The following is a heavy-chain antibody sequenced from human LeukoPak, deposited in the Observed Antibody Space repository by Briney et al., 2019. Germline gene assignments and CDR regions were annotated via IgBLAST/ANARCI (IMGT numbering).Heavy chain of an antibody. D-gene: IGHD6-6*01. Sequence: PGGSLRLSCAASGFTFSSYAMSWVRQPPGKGLEWIANIYYSGSTFYNPPLKSRVTISVDTSKNQFSLKLSSVTAADTAVYYCAGRTGSSSSRWFDPWGQGTLVTVSS. J-gene: IGHJ5*02. V-gene: IGHV4-59*04. CDR1: GFTFSSYA. CDR3: AGRTGSSSSRWFDP. CDR2: IYYSGST.